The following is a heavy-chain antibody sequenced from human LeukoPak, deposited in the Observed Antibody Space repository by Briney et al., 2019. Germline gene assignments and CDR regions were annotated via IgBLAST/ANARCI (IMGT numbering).Heavy chain of an antibody. Sequence: SETLSLTCTVSRGSMSGYYWSWIRQPPGKGLEWIGYIYYGGSTNYNPSLKSRVTISVDPSKNQFSLKLSSVTAADTAVYYCARVQIAVPGNYYFDYWGQGTLATVSS. CDR1: RGSMSGYY. D-gene: IGHD6-19*01. V-gene: IGHV4-59*01. CDR2: IYYGGST. CDR3: ARVQIAVPGNYYFDY. J-gene: IGHJ4*02.